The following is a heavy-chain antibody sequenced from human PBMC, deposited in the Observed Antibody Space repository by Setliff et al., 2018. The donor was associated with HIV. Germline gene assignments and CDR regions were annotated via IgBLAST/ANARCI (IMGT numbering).Heavy chain of an antibody. V-gene: IGHV4-39*01. CDR2: IYYSGST. J-gene: IGHJ5*02. CDR1: DGSISSIDYH. CDR3: ARHGGRDQINWFDP. D-gene: IGHD2-21*02. Sequence: NPSETLSLTCTVSDGSISSIDYHWGWIRQPPGWGLEWIGSIYYSGSTFYNPSLKSRVTISVDASKNQFSLRLSSLTAADTALYYCARHGGRDQINWFDPWGQGTLVTVSS.